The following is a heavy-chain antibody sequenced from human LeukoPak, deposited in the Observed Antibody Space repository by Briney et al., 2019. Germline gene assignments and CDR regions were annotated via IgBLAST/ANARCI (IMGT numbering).Heavy chain of an antibody. CDR2: ISGRADRT. V-gene: IGHV3-23*01. CDR3: VKESPYDGPRKYYFDY. J-gene: IGHJ4*02. Sequence: GGSLRLSCAASGFTFSSYAMSWVRHAPGKGLKWVSAISGRADRTYYADSVKGRFTISRDNFKNTLYLQMNSLRADDTAVYYCVKESPYDGPRKYYFDYWGQGALVTVSS. CDR1: GFTFSSYA. D-gene: IGHD3-10*01.